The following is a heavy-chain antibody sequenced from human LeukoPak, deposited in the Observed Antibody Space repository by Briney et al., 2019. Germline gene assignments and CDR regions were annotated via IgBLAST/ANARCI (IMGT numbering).Heavy chain of an antibody. Sequence: SETLSLTCTVSGGSISGYYWSWIRQPPGKGLEWIGYIYYSGTTNYNPSLNSRVTISVDTSKNQFSLKLSSVTAADTAVYYCARESYYYDSSGYYYEIDYWGQGTLVTVSS. J-gene: IGHJ4*02. V-gene: IGHV4-59*12. CDR2: IYYSGTT. CDR3: ARESYYYDSSGYYYEIDY. D-gene: IGHD3-22*01. CDR1: GGSISGYY.